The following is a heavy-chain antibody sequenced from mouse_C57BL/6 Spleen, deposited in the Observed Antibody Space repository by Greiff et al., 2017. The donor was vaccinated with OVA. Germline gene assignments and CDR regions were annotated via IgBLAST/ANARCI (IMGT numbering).Heavy chain of an antibody. D-gene: IGHD2-4*01. J-gene: IGHJ4*01. CDR2: IYPGSGNT. CDR3: APIYYDYDDYAMDY. V-gene: IGHV1-66*01. Sequence: QVQLKESGPELVKPGASVKISCKASGYSFTSYYIHWVKQRPGQGLEWIGWIYPGSGNTKYNEKFKGKATLTADTSSSTAYMQLSSLTAEDSAVYYCAPIYYDYDDYAMDYWGQGTSGTVSS. CDR1: GYSFTSYY.